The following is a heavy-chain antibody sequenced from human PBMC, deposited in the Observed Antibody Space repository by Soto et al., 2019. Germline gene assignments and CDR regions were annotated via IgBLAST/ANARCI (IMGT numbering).Heavy chain of an antibody. D-gene: IGHD1-26*01. V-gene: IGHV5-51*01. J-gene: IGHJ4*02. CDR2: INPDDSDT. CDR1: GYSFTTHW. Sequence: GESLKISCKGSGYSFTTHWIGWVRQMSGKGLEWMGIINPDDSDTRNSPSSQGQVTISADKSISTAYLQWNSLKASDTAMYYCARRSNIVGAPFDYWGQGTLVTVSS. CDR3: ARRSNIVGAPFDY.